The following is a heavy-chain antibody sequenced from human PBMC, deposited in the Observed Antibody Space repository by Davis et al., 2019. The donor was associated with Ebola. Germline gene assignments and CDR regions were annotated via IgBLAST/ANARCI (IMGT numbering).Heavy chain of an antibody. CDR2: INHSGST. Sequence: MPSETLSLTCAVYGGSFSGYYWSWIRQPPGKGLEWIGEINHSGSTNYNPSLKSRVTISVDTSKNQFSLKLSSVTAADTAVYYCARVRNNWNDSGLDYWGQGTLVTVSS. CDR3: ARVRNNWNDSGLDY. J-gene: IGHJ4*02. D-gene: IGHD1-20*01. CDR1: GGSFSGYY. V-gene: IGHV4-34*01.